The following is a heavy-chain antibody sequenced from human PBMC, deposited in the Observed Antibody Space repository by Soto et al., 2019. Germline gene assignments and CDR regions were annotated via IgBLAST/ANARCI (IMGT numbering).Heavy chain of an antibody. D-gene: IGHD4-17*01. J-gene: IGHJ5*02. CDR1: GFTFSNYW. CDR3: ASSARGSYGDYS. CDR2: INSDGSTT. V-gene: IGHV3-74*01. Sequence: EVRLVESGGGLVQPGGSLRLSCAASGFTFSNYWIHWVRQAPGKGLVWVSRINSDGSTTNYADSVKGRFTISRDNAKNTVYLQMDSLRAEDTAVDYCASSARGSYGDYSWGQGTLVTVSS.